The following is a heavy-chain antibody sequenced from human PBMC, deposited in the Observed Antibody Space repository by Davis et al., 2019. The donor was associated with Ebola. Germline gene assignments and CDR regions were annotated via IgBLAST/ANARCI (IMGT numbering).Heavy chain of an antibody. CDR1: GCTFSSYA. J-gene: IGHJ6*02. D-gene: IGHD4-23*01. Sequence: SVKVSCKASGCTFSSYAIRWVRQAPGHGLEWMGRIIPILGIPNYAQKFQGRVTITADQSTSTAYMELSSLRSEDTAVYYCARDGGNSEFVDYYGMDVWGQGTTVTVSS. CDR2: IIPILGIP. CDR3: ARDGGNSEFVDYYGMDV. V-gene: IGHV1-69*04.